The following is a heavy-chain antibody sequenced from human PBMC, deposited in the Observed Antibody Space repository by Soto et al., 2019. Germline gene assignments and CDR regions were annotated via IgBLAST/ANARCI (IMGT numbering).Heavy chain of an antibody. Sequence: EVQLVESGGGLVQPGGSLRLSCAASGFTFSSYWMHWVRQAPGKGLLWVSRINSDGSSTSYADSVKVRFTISRDNATTTLYLQMNSLRAEDTAVYYCARDQGYCSSDSLYVAGYWGQGTLVTVSS. J-gene: IGHJ4*02. CDR3: ARDQGYCSSDSLYVAGY. D-gene: IGHD2-15*01. CDR2: INSDGSST. CDR1: GFTFSSYW. V-gene: IGHV3-74*01.